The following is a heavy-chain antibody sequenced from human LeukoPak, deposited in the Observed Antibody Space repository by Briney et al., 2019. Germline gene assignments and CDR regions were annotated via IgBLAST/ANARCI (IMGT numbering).Heavy chain of an antibody. D-gene: IGHD3-22*01. CDR2: INTNSGGT. Sequence: ASVKVSCKASGYTFSGYYMHWVRQAPGQGLEWTGWINTNSGGTNYAQKFQGRVTMTRDTSITTVYMELSRLRSDDTAVYYCARDYYDSSGNGAYDIWGQGTMVTVSS. CDR1: GYTFSGYY. V-gene: IGHV1-2*02. CDR3: ARDYYDSSGNGAYDI. J-gene: IGHJ3*02.